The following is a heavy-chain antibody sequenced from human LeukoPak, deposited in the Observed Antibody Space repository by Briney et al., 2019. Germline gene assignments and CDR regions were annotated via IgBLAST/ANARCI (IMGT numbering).Heavy chain of an antibody. J-gene: IGHJ4*02. CDR3: AKVRVVFNWNYAYYFDS. CDR2: ISYDGSDK. D-gene: IGHD1-7*01. V-gene: IGHV3-30*18. Sequence: GGSLRLSCAASGFTFDNYGMHWVRQAPGKGLEWVAIISYDGSDKYYADSVKGRFTISRDNSKNTLYLQMNSLRAEDTAVYYCAKVRVVFNWNYAYYFDSWGQGTLVTVSS. CDR1: GFTFDNYG.